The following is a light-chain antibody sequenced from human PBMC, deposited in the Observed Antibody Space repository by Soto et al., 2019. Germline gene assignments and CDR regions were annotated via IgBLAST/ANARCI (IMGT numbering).Light chain of an antibody. CDR1: QSVTTW. Sequence: GDRVTITCRASQSVTTWLAWYQQKPGKAPKILISKASNLQSAVPSRFSASGSGTEFTLTISSLQPDDFGTYYCQQYDSYPITFCGGTKVDIK. V-gene: IGKV1-5*03. J-gene: IGKJ4*01. CDR2: KAS. CDR3: QQYDSYPIT.